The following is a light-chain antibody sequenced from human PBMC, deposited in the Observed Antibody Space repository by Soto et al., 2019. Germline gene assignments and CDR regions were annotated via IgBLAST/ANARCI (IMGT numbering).Light chain of an antibody. J-gene: IGLJ1*01. CDR3: AAWDDGLNGYV. CDR2: SNN. Sequence: QPVLTQPPSASGTPGQRVTISCSGSSSNIGSNTVNWYQQLPGTAPKLLIYSNNQRPSGVPDRFSGSKSGTSASLAISGLQSEDEADYYCAAWDDGLNGYVFGTGTKVTVL. CDR1: SSNIGSNT. V-gene: IGLV1-44*01.